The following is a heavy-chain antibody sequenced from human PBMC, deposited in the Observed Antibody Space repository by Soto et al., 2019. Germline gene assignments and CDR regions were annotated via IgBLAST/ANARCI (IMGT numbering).Heavy chain of an antibody. D-gene: IGHD3-22*01. J-gene: IGHJ4*02. CDR1: GGTFSSYA. CDR2: IIPIFGTA. V-gene: IGHV1-69*01. CDR3: ARGDTYYYDSSGYYFD. Sequence: QVQLVQSGAEVQKPGSSVKVSCKASGGTFSSYAISWVRQAPGQGLEWMGGIIPIFGTANYAQKFQGRVTITADESTSTAYMELSSLRSEDTAVYYCARGDTYYYDSSGYYFDWGQGTLVTVSS.